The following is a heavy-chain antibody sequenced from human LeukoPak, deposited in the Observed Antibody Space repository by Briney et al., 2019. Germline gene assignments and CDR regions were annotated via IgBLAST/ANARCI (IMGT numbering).Heavy chain of an antibody. Sequence: GGSLRLSCAASGITFSSLWMSWFRQAPGKGLEWVADIKHDGSEEHYVASVKGRFTISRDNSKNTVYLQMNSLRAEDTAVYYCAKHLWRDLLWFGEGYYFGYWGQGALVTVSS. D-gene: IGHD3-10*01. CDR3: AKHLWRDLLWFGEGYYFGY. V-gene: IGHV3-7*03. J-gene: IGHJ4*02. CDR2: IKHDGSEE. CDR1: GITFSSLW.